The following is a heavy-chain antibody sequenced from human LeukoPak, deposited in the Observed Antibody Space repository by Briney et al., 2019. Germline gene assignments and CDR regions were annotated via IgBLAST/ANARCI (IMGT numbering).Heavy chain of an antibody. D-gene: IGHD3-10*01. J-gene: IGHJ4*02. Sequence: SETLSLTCTVSRYDINSVYYWGWLRQPPGKGLEWIGSIYHSGSTYYNASLKGRVTISMDTSRNKFSLNLNSVTAADTAVYYCARAGGYYGSGSFLDYWGQGLLVTVSS. CDR1: RYDINSVYY. V-gene: IGHV4-38-2*02. CDR3: ARAGGYYGSGSFLDY. CDR2: IYHSGST.